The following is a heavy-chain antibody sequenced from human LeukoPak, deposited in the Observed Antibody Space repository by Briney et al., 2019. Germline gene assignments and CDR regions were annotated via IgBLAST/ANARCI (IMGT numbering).Heavy chain of an antibody. V-gene: IGHV1-2*04. CDR3: ARERDYDYVWGSYRSHAFDI. Sequence: ASVKVSCKASGYTFTGYYMHWVRQAPGQGLEWMGWINPNSGGTNYAQKFQGWVTMTRDTSISTAYMELSRLRSDDTAVYYCARERDYDYVWGSYRSHAFDIWGQGTMVTVSS. CDR2: INPNSGGT. D-gene: IGHD3-16*02. J-gene: IGHJ3*02. CDR1: GYTFTGYY.